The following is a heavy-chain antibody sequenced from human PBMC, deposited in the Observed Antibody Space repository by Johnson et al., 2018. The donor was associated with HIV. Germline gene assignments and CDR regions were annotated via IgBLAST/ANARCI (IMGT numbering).Heavy chain of an antibody. CDR2: IRSKGNGYAT. J-gene: IGHJ3*02. CDR3: AREMAATNAWALDI. Sequence: VQLVESGGGLVQPGGSLKLACTASDFTFSGSPLHWVRQASGKGLEWIGHIRSKGNGYATSYGASVKGRFTISRDDLQNTAYLQMNSLRAEDTAVYYCAREMAATNAWALDIWGQGTMVTVSS. D-gene: IGHD5-24*01. V-gene: IGHV3-73*01. CDR1: DFTFSGSP.